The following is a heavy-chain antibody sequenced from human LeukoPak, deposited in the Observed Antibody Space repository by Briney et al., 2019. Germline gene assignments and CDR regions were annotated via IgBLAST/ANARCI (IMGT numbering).Heavy chain of an antibody. CDR3: ARENWYYDY. V-gene: IGHV1-2*06. CDR2: IYPNTGGT. J-gene: IGHJ4*02. D-gene: IGHD1-7*01. Sequence: EASVKVSCNTSGYSFTNYHMHWVRLVPGQGLEWMGHIYPNTGGTSYAQRFQGRVTMTSDTSVSTVYMELSSLISDDTAAYYCARENWYYDYWGQGTLVTVSS. CDR1: GYSFTNYH.